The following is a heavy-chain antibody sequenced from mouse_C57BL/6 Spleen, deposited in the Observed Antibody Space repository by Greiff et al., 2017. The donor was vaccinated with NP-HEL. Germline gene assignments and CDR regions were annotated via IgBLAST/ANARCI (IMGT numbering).Heavy chain of an antibody. CDR3: AREMITTGYYAMDY. CDR2: IYPRSGNT. J-gene: IGHJ4*01. CDR1: GYTFTSYG. Sequence: VQVVESGAELARPGASVKLSCKASGYTFTSYGISWVKQRTGQGLEWIGEIYPRSGNTYYNEKFKGKATLTADKSSSTAYMELRSLTSEDSAVYFCAREMITTGYYAMDYWGQGTSVTVSS. V-gene: IGHV1-81*01. D-gene: IGHD2-4*01.